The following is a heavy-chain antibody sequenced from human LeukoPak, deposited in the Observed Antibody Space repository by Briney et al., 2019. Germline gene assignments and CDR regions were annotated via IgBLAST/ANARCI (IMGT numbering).Heavy chain of an antibody. CDR1: GGSFSGYY. Sequence: SETLSLTCAVYGGSFSGYYWSWIRQPPGKGLEWIGEINHSGSTNYNPSLKSRVTISVDTSKNQFSLKLSSVTAADTAVYYCAKGSTYWGQGTLVTVSS. CDR2: INHSGST. CDR3: AKGSTY. V-gene: IGHV4-34*01. J-gene: IGHJ4*02.